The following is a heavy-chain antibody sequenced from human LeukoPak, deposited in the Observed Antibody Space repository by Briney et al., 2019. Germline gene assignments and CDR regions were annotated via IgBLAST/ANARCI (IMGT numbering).Heavy chain of an antibody. Sequence: SETLSLTCTVSGGSISNYYWSWVRQPPGEALEWIGYISYTGITHYNPSLESRVTMSVDTSKNQFSLELRSLTAADTAVYYCAKHDKKDSGYYHADYWGQGTLVTVSS. J-gene: IGHJ4*02. D-gene: IGHD3-3*01. V-gene: IGHV4-59*08. CDR3: AKHDKKDSGYYHADY. CDR1: GGSISNYY. CDR2: ISYTGIT.